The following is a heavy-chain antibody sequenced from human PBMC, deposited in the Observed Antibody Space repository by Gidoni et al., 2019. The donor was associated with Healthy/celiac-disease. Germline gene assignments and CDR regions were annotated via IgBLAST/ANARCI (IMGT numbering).Heavy chain of an antibody. Sequence: QVQLVESGGGVVQPGRSLRLSCAASGCTFSSYGMHWVRQAPGKGLEWVAVISYDGSNKYYADSVKGRFTISRDNSKNTLYLQMNSLRAEDTAVYYCAKDRSGGGSQSDDYWGQGTLVTVSS. J-gene: IGHJ4*02. CDR1: GCTFSSYG. V-gene: IGHV3-30*18. CDR3: AKDRSGGGSQSDDY. CDR2: ISYDGSNK. D-gene: IGHD1-26*01.